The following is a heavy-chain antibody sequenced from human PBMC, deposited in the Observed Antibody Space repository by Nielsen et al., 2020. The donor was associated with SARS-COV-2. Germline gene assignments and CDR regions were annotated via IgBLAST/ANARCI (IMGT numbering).Heavy chain of an antibody. J-gene: IGHJ6*02. CDR3: AKDPDYYGSGNYGMDV. D-gene: IGHD3-10*01. CDR2: ISYDGSNK. Sequence: GGSLRLSCAASGFTFSSYGMRWVRQAPGKGLEWVAVISYDGSNKYYADSVKGRFTISRDNSKNTLYLQMNSLRAEDTAVYYCAKDPDYYGSGNYGMDVWGQGTTVTVSS. V-gene: IGHV3-30*18. CDR1: GFTFSSYG.